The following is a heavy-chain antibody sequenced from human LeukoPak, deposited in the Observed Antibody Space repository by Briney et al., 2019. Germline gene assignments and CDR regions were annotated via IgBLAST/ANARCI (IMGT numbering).Heavy chain of an antibody. CDR2: ISSSATYI. Sequence: PGGSLRLSCAASGFTFSNFGMRWVRQTPGKGLEWVSSISSSATYIDYADSVKGRFTISRDNARNSLFLHMTSLTAEDTAVYFCAIDTYSSGWYTFDYWGQGTLVTVSS. J-gene: IGHJ4*02. V-gene: IGHV3-21*01. D-gene: IGHD6-19*01. CDR1: GFTFSNFG. CDR3: AIDTYSSGWYTFDY.